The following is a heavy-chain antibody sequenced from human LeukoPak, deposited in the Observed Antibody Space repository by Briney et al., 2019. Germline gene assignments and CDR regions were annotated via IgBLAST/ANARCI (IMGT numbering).Heavy chain of an antibody. D-gene: IGHD2-15*01. CDR3: AREDGYCSGGNCYSYFDS. CDR1: GFTFSHFW. V-gene: IGHV3-7*01. Sequence: GGSLRLSCAASGFTFSHFWMSWVRQAPGKGLEWVAYIKKTGSETYYVDSVKGRFTITRDNTRNPLFLQMYSLRAEDTAVYFCAREDGYCSGGNCYSYFDSWGQGTLVTVSS. CDR2: IKKTGSET. J-gene: IGHJ4*02.